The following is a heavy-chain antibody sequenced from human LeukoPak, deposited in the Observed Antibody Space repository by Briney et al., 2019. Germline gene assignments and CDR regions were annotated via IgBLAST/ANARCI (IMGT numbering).Heavy chain of an antibody. CDR1: GYTFTSYD. D-gene: IGHD2-15*01. Sequence: ASVTVSCKASGYTFTSYDINWVRQATGQGLEWMGWMNPNSGNTGYAQKFQGRVTMTRNTSISIAYMELSSLRSEDTAVYYCARGTGYCTGGSCYNWFDPWGQGTLVTVSS. CDR2: MNPNSGNT. V-gene: IGHV1-8*01. J-gene: IGHJ5*02. CDR3: ARGTGYCTGGSCYNWFDP.